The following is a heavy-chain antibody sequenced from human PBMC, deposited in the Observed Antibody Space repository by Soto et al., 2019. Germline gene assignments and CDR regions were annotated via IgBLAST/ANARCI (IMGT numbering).Heavy chain of an antibody. J-gene: IGHJ4*02. Sequence: QVQLVQSGDEVEKPGASVKVSCKASGYAFDNYGISWVRQAPGQGPEWMGWISNYNGNTNYAQNFLGSVTLTTDRSTSTAHMELRSLRSDDTAVYYCVRDLQRFSSWYDYLDSWGQGTRVTVSS. CDR3: VRDLQRFSSWYDYLDS. V-gene: IGHV1-18*01. D-gene: IGHD6-13*01. CDR1: GYAFDNYG. CDR2: ISNYNGNT.